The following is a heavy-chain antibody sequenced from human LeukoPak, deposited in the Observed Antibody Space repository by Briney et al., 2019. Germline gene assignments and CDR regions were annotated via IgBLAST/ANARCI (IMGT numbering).Heavy chain of an antibody. J-gene: IGHJ6*02. Sequence: GGSLRLSCAASGFTVSRNYMNWVRQAPGKGLEWVSVIYSGGSTYYADSVKGRFTITRDNSKNTVYLQMNSLRAEDTAVYYCARDSETETGWYYYGMDVWGQGTTVTVSS. CDR3: ARDSETETGWYYYGMDV. V-gene: IGHV3-53*01. CDR2: IYSGGST. CDR1: GFTVSRNY. D-gene: IGHD1-1*01.